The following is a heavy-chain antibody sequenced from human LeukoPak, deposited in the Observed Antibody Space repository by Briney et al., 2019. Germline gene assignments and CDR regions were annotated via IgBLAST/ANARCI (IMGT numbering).Heavy chain of an antibody. CDR2: TNPNSGNT. CDR3: ARGSRGTMVRGVIVYYYYMDV. J-gene: IGHJ6*03. CDR1: GYTFTSYD. Sequence: ASVKVSCKASGYTFTSYDINLVRQATGQGLEWMGWTNPNSGNTGYAQKFKGRDTITRNTSISTAYMELSSLRSEDTAVYYWARGSRGTMVRGVIVYYYYMDVWGKGTTVTVSS. V-gene: IGHV1-8*03. D-gene: IGHD3-10*01.